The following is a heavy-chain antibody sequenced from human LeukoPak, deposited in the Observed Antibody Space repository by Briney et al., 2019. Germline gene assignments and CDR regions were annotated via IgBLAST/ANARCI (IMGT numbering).Heavy chain of an antibody. J-gene: IGHJ4*02. CDR2: IRQDESER. D-gene: IGHD3-10*01. CDR1: GFSFSSYW. Sequence: PGGSLRLSCEGSGFSFSSYWMTWVRQLPGKGPEWVANIRQDESERYFADSVKGRFTISRDNAKNSLYLQMNSLRAEDMALYYCAKDRGIKRTLYYFDYWGQGTLVTVSS. CDR3: AKDRGIKRTLYYFDY. V-gene: IGHV3-7*03.